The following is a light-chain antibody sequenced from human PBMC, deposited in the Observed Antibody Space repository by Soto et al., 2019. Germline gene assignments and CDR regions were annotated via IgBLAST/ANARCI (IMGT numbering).Light chain of an antibody. CDR1: NNDVGGYNL. CDR3: CSFAGGATFV. J-gene: IGLJ3*02. CDR2: EAN. Sequence: QSVLTQPASVSGSPGQSITISCTGTNNDVGGYNLVSWYQQHPGKAPKLVIYEANKRPSGVSDRFSGSRSGKTASLTISTLGVEDEAVYSCCSFAGGATFVFGGGTKLTVL. V-gene: IGLV2-23*02.